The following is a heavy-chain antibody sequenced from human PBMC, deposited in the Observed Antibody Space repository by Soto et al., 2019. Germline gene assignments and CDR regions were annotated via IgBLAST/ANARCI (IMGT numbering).Heavy chain of an antibody. CDR3: ARDRMTTILGFDFDS. CDR2: ISSSSGYT. CDR1: GFTFSDYY. D-gene: IGHD4-17*01. Sequence: QVQLVESGGGLVKPGGSLRLSCAASGFTFSDYYMSWIRQAPGKGLEWVSYISSSSGYTNYADSVKGRFTISRDNAKNSLYLQMNSLRAEDTAVYYCARDRMTTILGFDFDSWGQGTLVTVSS. J-gene: IGHJ4*02. V-gene: IGHV3-11*06.